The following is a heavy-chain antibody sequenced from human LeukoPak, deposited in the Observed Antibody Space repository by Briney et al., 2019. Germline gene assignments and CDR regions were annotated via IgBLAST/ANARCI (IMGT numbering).Heavy chain of an antibody. CDR3: ARAVGSGPGGHFGY. V-gene: IGHV3-23*01. J-gene: IGHJ4*02. Sequence: GGSLRLSCAASGFTFSSYAMSWVSQAPGKGVEWGSAISGSIGSTYYADSVKGRFTISRDNTKNTLNLEMNSLRAEDTALYYCARAVGSGPGGHFGYGGQGTLVSVSP. CDR1: GFTFSSYA. CDR2: ISGSIGST. D-gene: IGHD6-19*01.